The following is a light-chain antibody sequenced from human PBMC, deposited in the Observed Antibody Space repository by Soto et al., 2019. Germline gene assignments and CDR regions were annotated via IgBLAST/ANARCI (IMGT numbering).Light chain of an antibody. J-gene: IGKJ1*01. V-gene: IGKV3-15*01. CDR2: GAS. CDR1: QSVSSD. CDR3: QQHNNWPWT. Sequence: EIVTTQSPATLSVSPGERATLSCRASQSVSSDLVWYQQKPGQAPRLLIYGASTRATGIPARFSGSGSGTEFTLTISSLQDEDFAIYYCQQHNNWPWTXGKGTKVDI.